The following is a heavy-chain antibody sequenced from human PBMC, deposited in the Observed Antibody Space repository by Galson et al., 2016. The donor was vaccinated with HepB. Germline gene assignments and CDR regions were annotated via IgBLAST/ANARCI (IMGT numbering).Heavy chain of an antibody. CDR1: GFTFSSYG. J-gene: IGHJ4*02. CDR2: IWYDGSNK. D-gene: IGHD6-13*01. Sequence: SLRLSCAASGFTFSSYGMHWVRQAPGKGLEWVAVIWYDGSNKNYADSVKGRFTISRDNSKNTLYLQMNSLRAEDTAVYYCARDSGRVRRSSQLGFDYWGQGTLVTVSS. CDR3: ARDSGRVRRSSQLGFDY. V-gene: IGHV3-33*01.